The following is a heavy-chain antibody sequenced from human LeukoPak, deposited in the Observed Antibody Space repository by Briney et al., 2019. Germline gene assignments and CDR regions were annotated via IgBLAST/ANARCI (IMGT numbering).Heavy chain of an antibody. Sequence: ASVKVPCKASGYTFTSYDINWVRQAPGKGLEWMGGFDPEDGETIYAQKFQGRVTMTEDTSTDTAYMELNSLRSDDTAVYYCATDPGETVPAAKGPRGDYCYGMDVWGQGTTVTVSS. CDR3: ATDPGETVPAAKGPRGDYCYGMDV. J-gene: IGHJ6*02. V-gene: IGHV1-24*01. CDR1: GYTFTSYD. CDR2: FDPEDGET. D-gene: IGHD2-2*01.